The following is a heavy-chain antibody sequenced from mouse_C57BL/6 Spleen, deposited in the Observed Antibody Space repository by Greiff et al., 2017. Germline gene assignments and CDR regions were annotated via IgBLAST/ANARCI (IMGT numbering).Heavy chain of an antibody. CDR1: GFTFSSYT. J-gene: IGHJ2*01. CDR3: ATGTGNYFDY. Sequence: EVQLVESGGGLVKPGGSLKLSCAASGFTFSSYTMSWVRQTPEKRLEWVATISGGGGNTYYPDSVKGRFTISRDNAKNTLYLQMSSLRSEDTALYYCATGTGNYFDYWGQGTTLTVSS. V-gene: IGHV5-9*01. CDR2: ISGGGGNT. D-gene: IGHD4-1*01.